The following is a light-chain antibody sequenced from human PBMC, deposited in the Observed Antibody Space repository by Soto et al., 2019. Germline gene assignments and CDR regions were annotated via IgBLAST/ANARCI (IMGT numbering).Light chain of an antibody. CDR1: EGVKND. CDR2: AAS. J-gene: IGKJ1*01. CDR3: LQDYHYPWT. Sequence: AVQMTQSPSSLSASVGDIVTITCRASEGVKNDLGWYQQKPGKAPKLLIYAASTLHSGVPARFSGSGYGTDFTLTISSLQPEDFATYYCLQDYHYPWTFGQGTKVE. V-gene: IGKV1-6*02.